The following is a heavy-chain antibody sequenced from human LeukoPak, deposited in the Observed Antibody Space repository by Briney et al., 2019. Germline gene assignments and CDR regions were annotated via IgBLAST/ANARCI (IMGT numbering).Heavy chain of an antibody. J-gene: IGHJ5*02. CDR1: GGSFSGYY. Sequence: SETLSLTCAVYGGSFSGYYWSWIRQPPEKGLEWIGEINHSGSTNYNPSLKSRVTISVDTSKNQFSLKLSSVTAADTAVYYCARGQYDFWSGYSRSWFDPWGQGTLVTVSS. CDR2: INHSGST. V-gene: IGHV4-34*01. D-gene: IGHD3-3*01. CDR3: ARGQYDFWSGYSRSWFDP.